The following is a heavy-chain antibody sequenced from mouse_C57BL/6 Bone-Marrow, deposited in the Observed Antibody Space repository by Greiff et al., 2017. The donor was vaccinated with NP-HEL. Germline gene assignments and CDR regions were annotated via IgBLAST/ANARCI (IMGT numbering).Heavy chain of an antibody. CDR3: ARNVYGLFDY. CDR1: GYTFTSYW. CDR2: IQPNSGST. Sequence: QVQLQQPGAELVKPGASVKLSCKASGYTFTSYWMHWVKQRPGQGLEWIGMIQPNSGSTNYNEKFKSKATLTVDKSSSTAYMQLSSLTSEDSAVYYCARNVYGLFDYWGQGTTLTVSS. D-gene: IGHD1-1*01. J-gene: IGHJ2*01. V-gene: IGHV1-64*01.